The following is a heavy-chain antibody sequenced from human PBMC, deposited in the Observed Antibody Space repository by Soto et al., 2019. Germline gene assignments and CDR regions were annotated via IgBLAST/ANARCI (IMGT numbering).Heavy chain of an antibody. Sequence: SETLSLTCTVSGDSISTTYWWSWVRQTPGRGLEWIGEIYHSGSSNYNPSLKSRVTISVDKSKNQFSLKLSSVTAADTAVYYCARHGERTIRSLNWFDPWGQGTLVTVSS. CDR3: ARHGERTIRSLNWFDP. J-gene: IGHJ5*02. CDR2: IYHSGSS. CDR1: GDSISTTYW. V-gene: IGHV4-4*02. D-gene: IGHD4-17*01.